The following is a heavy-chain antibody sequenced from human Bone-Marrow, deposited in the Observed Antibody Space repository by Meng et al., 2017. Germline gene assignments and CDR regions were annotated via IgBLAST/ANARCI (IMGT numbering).Heavy chain of an antibody. CDR1: GFTFSSYW. D-gene: IGHD3-10*01. CDR3: ASSSLRWFGELFYD. Sequence: GESLKISCAASGFTFSSYWMHWVRQAPGKGLEWVSRINSDGSSTSYADSVKGRFTISRDNAKNTLYLQMNSLRAEDTAVYYCASSSLRWFGELFYDWGQGTPVTVAS. J-gene: IGHJ4*02. CDR2: INSDGSST. V-gene: IGHV3-74*01.